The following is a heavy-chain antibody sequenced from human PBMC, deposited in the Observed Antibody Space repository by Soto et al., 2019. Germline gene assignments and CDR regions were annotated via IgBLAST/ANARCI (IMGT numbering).Heavy chain of an antibody. CDR1: GGSISSADYY. J-gene: IGHJ5*02. Sequence: SETLSLTCTVSGGSISSADYYWSWIRQPPGKGLEWIAYISYSGSTYYNPSLKSRVTISVDTSKNQFSLNLSSVTAADTAVYYCARVLPSNNYFDPWSQGTLVTVSS. CDR3: ARVLPSNNYFDP. CDR2: ISYSGST. D-gene: IGHD2-2*01. V-gene: IGHV4-30-4*01.